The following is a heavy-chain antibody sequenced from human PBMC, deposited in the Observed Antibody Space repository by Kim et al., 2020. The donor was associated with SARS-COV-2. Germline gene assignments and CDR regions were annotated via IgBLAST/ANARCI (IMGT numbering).Heavy chain of an antibody. D-gene: IGHD3-10*01. J-gene: IGHJ6*02. CDR2: IKSKGNGYTT. V-gene: IGHV3-73*01. CDR1: GFTFSDSP. Sequence: GGSLRLSCAASGFTFSDSPMHWVRQASGKGLEWVGRIKSKGNGYTTTYGASVKGRFTISRDDSKNTAYLQMNSLKTEDTAVYYCTSLYGSGSVRGLGVWGQGTTVTVSS. CDR3: TSLYGSGSVRGLGV.